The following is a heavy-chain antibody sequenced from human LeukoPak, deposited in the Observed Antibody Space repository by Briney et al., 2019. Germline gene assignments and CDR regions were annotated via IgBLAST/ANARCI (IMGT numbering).Heavy chain of an antibody. Sequence: KPSETLSLTCAVYGGSFSGYYWSWIRQPPGKGLEWIGEINHSGSTNYNPSLKSRVTISVDTSKNQFSLKLSPVTAADTAVYYCARGYPPGTWCQGTLVTVSS. D-gene: IGHD3-10*01. CDR2: INHSGST. CDR3: ARGYPPGT. V-gene: IGHV4-34*01. CDR1: GGSFSGYY. J-gene: IGHJ4*02.